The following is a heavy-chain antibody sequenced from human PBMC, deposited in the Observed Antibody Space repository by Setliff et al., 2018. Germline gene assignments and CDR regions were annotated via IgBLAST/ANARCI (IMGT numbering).Heavy chain of an antibody. J-gene: IGHJ6*03. CDR1: GGSFSNYY. CDR2: VSHSGST. CDR3: ARDLRGVGYMDV. V-gene: IGHV4-34*01. D-gene: IGHD3-10*01. Sequence: SETLSLTCTVYGGSFSNYYWSWIRQPPGKGLEWLGEVSHSGSTNYKPSLKGRVAMSVDTSKNQFSLRLTSVTAADTAVYYCARDLRGVGYMDVWGKGATVTVS.